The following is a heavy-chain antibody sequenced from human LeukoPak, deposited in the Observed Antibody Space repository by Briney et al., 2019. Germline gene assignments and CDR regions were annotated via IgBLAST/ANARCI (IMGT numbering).Heavy chain of an antibody. CDR3: AKNQVGATNRFDY. CDR1: GFTFSSYA. J-gene: IGHJ4*02. CDR2: ISGSGGST. Sequence: LPGGSLRLSCAASGFTFSSYAMSWVRQAPGKGLEWVSAISGSGGSTYYADSVKGRFIISRDNSKNTLYLQMNSLRAEDTAVYYCAKNQVGATNRFDYWGQGTLVTVSS. V-gene: IGHV3-23*01. D-gene: IGHD1-26*01.